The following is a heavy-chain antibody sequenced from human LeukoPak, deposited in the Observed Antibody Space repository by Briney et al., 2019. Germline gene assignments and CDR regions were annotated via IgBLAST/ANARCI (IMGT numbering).Heavy chain of an antibody. D-gene: IGHD2-2*01. Sequence: GGSLRLSCATSGFTFSPYWMNWVRQAPGKGLEWVANVNPDGSETYYLDSVKGRFTISRDNVKNSLYLLMNSLRAEDTAVYYCGRRGIEAAIDYWGQGTLVTVSS. CDR3: GRRGIEAAIDY. CDR1: GFTFSPYW. CDR2: VNPDGSET. J-gene: IGHJ4*02. V-gene: IGHV3-7*01.